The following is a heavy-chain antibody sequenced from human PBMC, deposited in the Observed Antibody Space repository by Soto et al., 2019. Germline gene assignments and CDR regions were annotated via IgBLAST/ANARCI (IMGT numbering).Heavy chain of an antibody. CDR1: GGSISSYY. D-gene: IGHD6-19*01. Sequence: SETLSLTCTVSGGSISSYYWSWIRQPPGKGLEWIGYIYYSGSTNYNPSLKSRVTISVDTSKNQYSLKLSSVTAADTAVYYCARDQAYSSGWDDDYYYCGMDFWGQGTTVTVSS. J-gene: IGHJ6*02. V-gene: IGHV4-59*01. CDR3: ARDQAYSSGWDDDYYYCGMDF. CDR2: IYYSGST.